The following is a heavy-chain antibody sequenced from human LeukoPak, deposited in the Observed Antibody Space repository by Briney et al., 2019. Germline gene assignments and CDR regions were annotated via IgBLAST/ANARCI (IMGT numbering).Heavy chain of an antibody. CDR2: INYSGST. CDR1: GGSISSSSYY. CDR3: ARAYGDYDY. J-gene: IGHJ4*02. D-gene: IGHD4-17*01. V-gene: IGHV4-39*01. Sequence: PSETLSLTCTVSGGSISSSSYYWGWIRQPPGKGLEWIGSINYSGSTYYNPSLKSRVTISVDTSKNQFSLKLSSVTAADTAVYYCARAYGDYDYWGQGTLVTVSS.